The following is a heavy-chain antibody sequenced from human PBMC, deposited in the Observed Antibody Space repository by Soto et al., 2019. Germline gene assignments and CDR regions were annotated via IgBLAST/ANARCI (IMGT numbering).Heavy chain of an antibody. CDR2: FDPEDGET. CDR3: ATDPRAARLYVFDL. D-gene: IGHD6-6*01. J-gene: IGHJ5*02. V-gene: IGHV1-24*01. Sequence: ASVKVSCKVSGYTLTELSMHWVRQAPGKGLEWMGGFDPEDGETIYAQKFQGRVTMTEDTSTDTAYMELSSLRSEDTAVYYCATDPRAARLYVFDLWGQGTLVTVSS. CDR1: GYTLTELS.